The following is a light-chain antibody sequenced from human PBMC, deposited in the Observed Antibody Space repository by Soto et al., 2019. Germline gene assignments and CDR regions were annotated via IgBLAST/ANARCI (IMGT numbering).Light chain of an antibody. J-gene: IGKJ5*01. Sequence: DIQMTQSPSTLSASVGGRVTITCRASQSISSWLAWYQQKPGKAPKLLIYDASSLESGVPSRFSGSGSGTEFTLTISRLEPEDFAVYYCQQYGSSPPITFGQGTRLEI. CDR1: QSISSW. V-gene: IGKV1-5*01. CDR2: DAS. CDR3: QQYGSSPPIT.